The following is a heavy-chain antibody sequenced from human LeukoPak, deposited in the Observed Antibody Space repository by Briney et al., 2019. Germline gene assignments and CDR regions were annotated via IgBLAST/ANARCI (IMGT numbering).Heavy chain of an antibody. CDR1: GFSLSTYA. Sequence: PGGSLRLSRAASGFSLSTYALSWFRQAPGGGLEGGAAISGIGDKTYHAHSVKGRFAIPKDQSENKLPLQMDSLRAEDTAVYFCAKDTTAWWYHRAYMNVWGKGTTVAVSS. CDR3: AKDTTAWWYHRAYMNV. J-gene: IGHJ6*03. CDR2: ISGIGDKT. V-gene: IGHV3-23*01. D-gene: IGHD2-15*01.